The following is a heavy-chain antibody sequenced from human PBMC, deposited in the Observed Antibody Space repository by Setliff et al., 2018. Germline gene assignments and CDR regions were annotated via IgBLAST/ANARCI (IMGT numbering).Heavy chain of an antibody. CDR1: GFTFSTYG. CDR3: ARELQPGNPYFDY. CDR2: LNNDGTPI. Sequence: GVSLRLSCAASGFTFSTYGLNWVRQAPGKGLEWISYLNNDGTPIYYADSVKGRLTISRDNAKNSLYLQMNSLRAEDTAVYYCARELQPGNPYFDYWGQGTLVTVSS. J-gene: IGHJ4*02. D-gene: IGHD1-1*01. V-gene: IGHV3-21*04.